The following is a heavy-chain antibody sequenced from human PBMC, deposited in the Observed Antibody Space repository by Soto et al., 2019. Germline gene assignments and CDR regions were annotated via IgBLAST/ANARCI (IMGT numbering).Heavy chain of an antibody. J-gene: IGHJ6*02. CDR3: ARSLRSCSGGSCYHYYYYGMDV. D-gene: IGHD2-15*01. V-gene: IGHV3-33*01. CDR2: IWYDGSNK. CDR1: GFTFSSYG. Sequence: GGSLRLSCAASGFTFSSYGMHWVRQAPGKGLEWVAVIWYDGSNKYYADSVKGRFTISRDNSKNTLYLQMNSLRAEDTAVYYCARSLRSCSGGSCYHYYYYGMDVWGQGTTVTVSS.